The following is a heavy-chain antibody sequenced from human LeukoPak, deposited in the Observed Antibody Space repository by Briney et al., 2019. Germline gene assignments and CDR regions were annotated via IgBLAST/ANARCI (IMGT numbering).Heavy chain of an antibody. CDR2: ISGSGGST. Sequence: GGSLRLSCAASGFTFSSYAMSWVRQAPGKGLEWASAISGSGGSTYYADSVKGRFTISRDNSKNTLYLQMNSLRAEDTAVYYCAKVGAITMIVVVITPYFQHWGQGTLVTVSS. CDR1: GFTFSSYA. V-gene: IGHV3-23*01. D-gene: IGHD3-22*01. CDR3: AKVGAITMIVVVITPYFQH. J-gene: IGHJ1*01.